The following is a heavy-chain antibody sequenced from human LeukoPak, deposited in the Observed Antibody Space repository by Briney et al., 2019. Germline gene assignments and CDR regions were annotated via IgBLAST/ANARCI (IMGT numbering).Heavy chain of an antibody. D-gene: IGHD5-18*01. J-gene: IGHJ4*02. Sequence: PSETLSLTCTVSGGSISSYYWSWIRQPPGKGLEWIGYIYYSGSTNYNPSLKSRVTISVDTSKNQFSLKLSSVTAADTAVYYCATWSGYSYGLFDYWGQGTLVTVSS. V-gene: IGHV4-59*08. CDR3: ATWSGYSYGLFDY. CDR1: GGSISSYY. CDR2: IYYSGST.